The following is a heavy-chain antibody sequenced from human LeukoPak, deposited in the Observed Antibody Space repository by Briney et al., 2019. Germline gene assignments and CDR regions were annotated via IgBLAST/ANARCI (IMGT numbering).Heavy chain of an antibody. CDR3: ATTAGRTGGNS. V-gene: IGHV3-7*03. D-gene: IGHD3-16*01. CDR2: IKEDGSEK. CDR1: GFTFSSYW. J-gene: IGHJ4*02. Sequence: GGSLRLSCAASGFTFSSYWMSWIRQAPGKGLEWVANIKEDGSEKYYLDSVKGRFTVSRDNVKNSLYLQMNSLRADDTAVYYCATTAGRTGGNSWGQGALVTVSS.